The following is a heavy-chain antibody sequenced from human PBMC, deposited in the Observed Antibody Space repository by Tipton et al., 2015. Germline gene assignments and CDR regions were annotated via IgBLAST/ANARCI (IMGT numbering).Heavy chain of an antibody. V-gene: IGHV5-51*01. Sequence: QLVQSGAEVKKPGESLKISCRGSGYSFSSYWIGWVRQKPGKGLEWMAVIYPGDSQTRYSPSFQGQVTISADKSITTAYLQWSSLKASGTARDWGVRRSGYGMDGWGQGGTVTVS. CDR1: GYSFSSYW. J-gene: IGHJ6*02. CDR3: VRRSGYGMDG. CDR2: IYPGDSQT.